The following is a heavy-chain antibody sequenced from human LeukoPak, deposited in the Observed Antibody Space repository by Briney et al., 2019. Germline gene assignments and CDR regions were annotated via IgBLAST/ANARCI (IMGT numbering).Heavy chain of an antibody. CDR1: GITLSNYG. Sequence: GGSLRLSCAVSGITLSNYGMSWVRQAPGKVLEWVAGISGSGGRTTYADSVKGRFTISRDNPKNTLYLQMSSLRVEDTAVYFCARRGVVIRVILVGFHKEAYYFDSWGQGALVTVSS. CDR3: ARRGVVIRVILVGFHKEAYYFDS. D-gene: IGHD3-22*01. CDR2: ISGSGGRT. J-gene: IGHJ4*02. V-gene: IGHV3-23*01.